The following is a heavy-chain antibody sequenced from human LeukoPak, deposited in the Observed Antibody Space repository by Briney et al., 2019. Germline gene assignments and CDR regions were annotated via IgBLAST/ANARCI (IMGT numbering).Heavy chain of an antibody. V-gene: IGHV3-23*01. Sequence: GGSLRLSCAASGFTFSSYAMSWVRQAPGKGLEWVSAISGSGGSTYYADSVKGRITISRDNSKNTLYLQMNSLRAEDTAVYYCAKRTLYYYDSSGYYYDYWGQGTLVTVSS. CDR1: GFTFSSYA. D-gene: IGHD3-22*01. J-gene: IGHJ4*02. CDR3: AKRTLYYYDSSGYYYDY. CDR2: ISGSGGST.